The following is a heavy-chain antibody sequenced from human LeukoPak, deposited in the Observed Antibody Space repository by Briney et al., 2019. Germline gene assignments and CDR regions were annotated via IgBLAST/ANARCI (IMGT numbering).Heavy chain of an antibody. Sequence: GGSLRLSCAASGFTFSSYGMHWVRQAPGKGLEWVAVISYDGSNKYYADSVKGRFTISRDNSKNTLYLQMNSLRAEDTAVYYCAKDDLRYCSSTSCYTDYWGQGTLVTVSS. CDR1: GFTFSSYG. J-gene: IGHJ4*02. CDR2: ISYDGSNK. CDR3: AKDDLRYCSSTSCYTDY. V-gene: IGHV3-30*18. D-gene: IGHD2-2*02.